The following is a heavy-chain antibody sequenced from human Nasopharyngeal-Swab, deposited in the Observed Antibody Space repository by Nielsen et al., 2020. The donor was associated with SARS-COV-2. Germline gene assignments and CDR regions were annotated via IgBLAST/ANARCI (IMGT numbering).Heavy chain of an antibody. CDR2: INPNSGGT. V-gene: IGHV1-2*06. D-gene: IGHD2-15*01. J-gene: IGHJ4*02. Sequence: WVRQAPGQGLEWMGRINPNSGGTNYAQKFQGRVTMTRDTSISTAYMELSSLRSEDTAVYYCARDLGWFSNWGQGTLVTVSS. CDR3: ARDLGWFSN.